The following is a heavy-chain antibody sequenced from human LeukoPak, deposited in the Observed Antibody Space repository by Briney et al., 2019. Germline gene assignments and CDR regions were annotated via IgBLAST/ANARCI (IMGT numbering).Heavy chain of an antibody. CDR1: GGSISSGGYS. CDR2: IYHSGST. J-gene: IGHJ6*02. Sequence: SETLSLTCAVSGGSISSGGYSWSWIRQPPGKGLEWIGYIYHSGSTYYNPSLKSRVTISVDRSKNQFSLKLSSVTAADTAVYYCARDAGYCSGGSCYYGMDVWGQGTTVTVSS. V-gene: IGHV4-30-2*01. CDR3: ARDAGYCSGGSCYYGMDV. D-gene: IGHD2-15*01.